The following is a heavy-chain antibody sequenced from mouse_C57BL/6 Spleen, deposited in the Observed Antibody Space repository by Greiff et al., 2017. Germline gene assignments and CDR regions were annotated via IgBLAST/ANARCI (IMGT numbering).Heavy chain of an antibody. V-gene: IGHV1-72*01. D-gene: IGHD2-2*01. CDR1: GYTFTSYW. J-gene: IGHJ1*03. CDR2: IDPKSGGT. Sequence: VQLQQPGAELVKPGASVKLSCKASGYTFTSYWMHWVKQRPGRGLEWIGRIDPKSGGTKYNEKFKSKATLTVDKPSSTAYMQLSSLTSEDSAVYYCARGGYPSYWYFDVWGTGTTVTVSS. CDR3: ARGGYPSYWYFDV.